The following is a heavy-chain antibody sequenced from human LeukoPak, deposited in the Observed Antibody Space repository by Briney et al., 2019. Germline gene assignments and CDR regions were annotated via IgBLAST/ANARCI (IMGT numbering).Heavy chain of an antibody. CDR1: GFTFSSYA. CDR2: ISGSGGST. D-gene: IGHD3-22*01. J-gene: IGHJ4*02. CDR3: ARDPGGELFAYYYDSSGYSDY. Sequence: PGGSLRLSCAASGFTFSSYAMSWVRQAPGKGLEWVSAISGSGGSTYYADSVKGRFTISRDNAKNSLYLQMNSLRAEDTAVYYCARDPGGELFAYYYDSSGYSDYWGQGTLVTVSS. V-gene: IGHV3-23*01.